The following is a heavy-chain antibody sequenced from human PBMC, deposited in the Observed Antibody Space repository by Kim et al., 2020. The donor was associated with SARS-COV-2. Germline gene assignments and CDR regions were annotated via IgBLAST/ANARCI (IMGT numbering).Heavy chain of an antibody. CDR2: IYSGDNT. D-gene: IGHD3-10*01. CDR1: GFSVSSNY. J-gene: IGHJ4*02. CDR3: ARDKGRSVPMVY. V-gene: IGHV3-53*01. Sequence: GGSLRLSCATSGFSVSSNYMNWVRQAPGKGLEWVSVIYSGDNTYYADSVKGRFTVSRDSSKNTLYLQMNSLRVDDTAVYYCARDKGRSVPMVYWGQGTLVTVSS.